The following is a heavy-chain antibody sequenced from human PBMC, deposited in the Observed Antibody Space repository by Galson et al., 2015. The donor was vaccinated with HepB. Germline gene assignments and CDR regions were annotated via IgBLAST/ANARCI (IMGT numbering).Heavy chain of an antibody. V-gene: IGHV6-1*01. CDR1: GDSVSSASAT. CDR3: ARGDIDLAA. Sequence: CAISGDSVSSASATWHWIRQSPSGGLEWLGKTYYRSKWSTNYAMSVKSRMSINADTSKNQFSLQLKSVTPEDTAVYCCARGDIDLAAWGQGAQVTISS. CDR2: TYYRSKWST. D-gene: IGHD5-12*01. J-gene: IGHJ5*02.